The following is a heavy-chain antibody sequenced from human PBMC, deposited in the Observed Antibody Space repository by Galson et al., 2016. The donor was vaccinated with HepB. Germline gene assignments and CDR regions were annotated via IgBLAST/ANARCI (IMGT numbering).Heavy chain of an antibody. D-gene: IGHD2/OR15-2a*01. CDR2: INEDGGEK. Sequence: SLRLSCAASGFTLSSYWMDWVRQAPGEGLEWVADINEDGGEKNYVDSVKGRFTISRDNTKNSLYLQMSSLRVEVSAVYYCAREPFYGPCDYWGPGTLVTVSA. J-gene: IGHJ4*02. CDR3: AREPFYGPCDY. V-gene: IGHV3-7*03. CDR1: GFTLSSYW.